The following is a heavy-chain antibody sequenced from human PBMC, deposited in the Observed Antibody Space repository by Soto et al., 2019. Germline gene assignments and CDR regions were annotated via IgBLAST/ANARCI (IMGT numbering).Heavy chain of an antibody. J-gene: IGHJ5*02. CDR3: ARHHGPTTSENWFDP. Sequence: ASLKVSCKASGYTLTSYAMHWVRQAPGQRLEWMGWINAGNGNTKYSQKFQGRVTMTTDTSTTTAYLELRSLRSDDTAVYYCARHHGPTTSENWFDPWGQGTLVTVSS. CDR1: GYTLTSYA. D-gene: IGHD5-12*01. V-gene: IGHV1-3*01. CDR2: INAGNGNT.